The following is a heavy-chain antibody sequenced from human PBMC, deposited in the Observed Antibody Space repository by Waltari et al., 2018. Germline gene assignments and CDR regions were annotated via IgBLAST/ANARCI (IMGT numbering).Heavy chain of an antibody. J-gene: IGHJ4*02. D-gene: IGHD2-2*03. Sequence: QVQLLESGPGLVKSSETLSLTCDVSGYAVNSGFYWGWIRQAPGGGLEWVATVYHDGPAFSTPSLKSRLSVSMDTSKNQISLTLKSVTAADTAVYHCSRQVLGYCTSAACRRLESWGQGTLVTVSS. V-gene: IGHV4-38-2*01. CDR3: SRQVLGYCTSAACRRLES. CDR1: GYAVNSGFY. CDR2: VYHDGPA.